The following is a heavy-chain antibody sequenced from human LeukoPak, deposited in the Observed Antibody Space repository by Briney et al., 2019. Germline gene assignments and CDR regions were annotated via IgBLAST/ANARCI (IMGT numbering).Heavy chain of an antibody. CDR2: INPNSGGT. Sequence: GASVKVSCKASGYTFTGYYMHWVRQAPGQGLEWMGWINPNSGGTNYAQKFQGRVTMTRDTSISTAYMELSWLRSDDTAVYYCARGRSTVTTRRGGWFDPWGQGTLVTVSS. CDR3: ARGRSTVTTRRGGWFDP. V-gene: IGHV1-2*02. D-gene: IGHD4-17*01. CDR1: GYTFTGYY. J-gene: IGHJ5*02.